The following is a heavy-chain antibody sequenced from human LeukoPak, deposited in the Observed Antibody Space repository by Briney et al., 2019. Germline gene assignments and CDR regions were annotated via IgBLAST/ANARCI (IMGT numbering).Heavy chain of an antibody. CDR2: ISYDGSNK. D-gene: IGHD2-2*01. V-gene: IGHV3-30-3*01. CDR1: GFTFSSYA. CDR3: ARLIPAAHNWFDP. Sequence: HPGGSLRLSCAASGFTFSSYAMHWVRQAPGKGLEWVAVISYDGSNKYYADSVKGRFTISRDNSKNTLYLQMNSLRAEDTAVYYCARLIPAAHNWFDPWGQGTLVTVSS. J-gene: IGHJ5*02.